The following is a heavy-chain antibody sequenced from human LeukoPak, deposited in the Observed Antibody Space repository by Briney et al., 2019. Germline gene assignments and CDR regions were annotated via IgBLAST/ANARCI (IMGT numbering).Heavy chain of an antibody. Sequence: GASVKVSCKASGYTFTGYYMHWVRQAPGQGLEWMGWINPNSGGTNYAQKFQGRVTMTRDTSISTAYMELSRLRSDDTAMYYCARGAVGATREFDYWGQGTLVTVSS. CDR3: ARGAVGATREFDY. CDR1: GYTFTGYY. J-gene: IGHJ4*02. CDR2: INPNSGGT. V-gene: IGHV1-2*02. D-gene: IGHD1-26*01.